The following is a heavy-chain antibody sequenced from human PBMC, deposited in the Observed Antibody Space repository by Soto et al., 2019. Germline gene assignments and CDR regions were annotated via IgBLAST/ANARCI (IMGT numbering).Heavy chain of an antibody. Sequence: SETLSLTCTVSGGSIRSYYWSWIRQHPGKGLEWIGYIYYSGSTYYNPSLKSRVTISVDTSKNQFSLKLSSVTAADTAVYYCAGDLNTFGGVIGYWGQGTLVTAPQ. CDR2: IYYSGST. CDR1: GGSIRSYY. V-gene: IGHV4-59*06. CDR3: AGDLNTFGGVIGY. D-gene: IGHD3-16*02. J-gene: IGHJ4*02.